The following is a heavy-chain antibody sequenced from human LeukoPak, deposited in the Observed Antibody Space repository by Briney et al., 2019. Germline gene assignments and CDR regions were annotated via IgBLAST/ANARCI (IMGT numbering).Heavy chain of an antibody. CDR3: AGAIGYFDY. V-gene: IGHV3-23*01. J-gene: IGHJ4*02. CDR2: ISGTAGST. CDR1: GFTFSSYA. Sequence: GGSLRLSCAASGFTFSSYAMSWVRQAPGKGLEWVSTISGTAGSTFYADSVKGRFTISRDNSKNTLYLQMNSLRTEDTAVYYCAGAIGYFDYWGQGTLVTVSS. D-gene: IGHD2-21*01.